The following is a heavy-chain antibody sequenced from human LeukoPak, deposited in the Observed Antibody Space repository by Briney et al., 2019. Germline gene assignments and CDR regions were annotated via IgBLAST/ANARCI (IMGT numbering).Heavy chain of an antibody. V-gene: IGHV3-66*01. CDR1: GFTVSSNY. CDR3: ARTVADTLYFDS. Sequence: GGSLRLSCAASGFTVSSNYMSWVRQAPGKGLEWVSVIYSGGSTYYADSVKGRFTISRDNSKNTLYLQMNSLRAEDTAVYYCARTVADTLYFDSWGQGTLVTVSS. J-gene: IGHJ4*02. CDR2: IYSGGST. D-gene: IGHD6-19*01.